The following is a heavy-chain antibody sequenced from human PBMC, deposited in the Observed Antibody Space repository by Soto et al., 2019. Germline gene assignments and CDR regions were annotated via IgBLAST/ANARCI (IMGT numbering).Heavy chain of an antibody. V-gene: IGHV4-4*02. J-gene: IGHJ4*02. Sequence: QVHLQESGPGLVNPSGTLTLTCAVSGGSISSSHWWGWVRQAPGKGLEWIGEIYHSGSTNYNPSLKSRITMSVDKSKNQFSVNLSSVTAADTAVYYCARVGGDDFGDSGGFDYWGQGTLVTVSS. CDR2: IYHSGST. CDR1: GGSISSSHW. CDR3: ARVGGDDFGDSGGFDY. D-gene: IGHD4-17*01.